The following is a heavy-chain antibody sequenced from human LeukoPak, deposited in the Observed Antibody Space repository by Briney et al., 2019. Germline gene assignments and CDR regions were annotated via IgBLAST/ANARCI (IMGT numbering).Heavy chain of an antibody. CDR1: GGSLSSSS. V-gene: IGHV4-59*12. J-gene: IGHJ4*02. CDR3: AGDYGSWSYRFDY. D-gene: IGHD3-10*01. Sequence: SGTLSLTCTVSGGSLSSSSWSWVRQPPGRGREWSWYIYYSGNTIYNPSLKSRVTISLDTSKNQFSLKLSSVTAADTAVYYCAGDYGSWSYRFDYWGQGILVTVSS. CDR2: IYYSGNT.